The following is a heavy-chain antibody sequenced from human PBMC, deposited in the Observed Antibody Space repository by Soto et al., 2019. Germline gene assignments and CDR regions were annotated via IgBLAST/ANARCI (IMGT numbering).Heavy chain of an antibody. V-gene: IGHV3-21*01. J-gene: IGHJ6*02. CDR3: ARVRAAAMNNYYDAMDV. Sequence: EVQLVESGGGLVKPGGSLRLSCAASGFSFSSYNMNWVRQTPGKGLGWVASIRTTSSYIHYADSVKGRFTISRDNAKNSLYLQLDSLRAEDTAVYSCARVRAAAMNNYYDAMDVWGQGTTVTVSS. CDR1: GFSFSSYN. CDR2: IRTTSSYI. D-gene: IGHD2-2*01.